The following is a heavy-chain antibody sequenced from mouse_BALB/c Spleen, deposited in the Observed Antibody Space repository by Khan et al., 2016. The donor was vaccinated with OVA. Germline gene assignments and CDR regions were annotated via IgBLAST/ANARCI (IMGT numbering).Heavy chain of an antibody. V-gene: IGHV1-63*02. D-gene: IGHD3-1*01. J-gene: IGHJ2*01. Sequence: QVQLKQSGAELVRPGTSVKMSCKAAGYTFTNYWIGWVKQRPGHGLEWIGDTFPGGGYTNYNEKFKGKATLTADTSSSTAYMQLSGLTSEDSAIYYGARGGAARATWNYFNYWGKGTTLTVSS. CDR1: GYTFTNYW. CDR2: TFPGGGYT. CDR3: ARGGAARATWNYFNY.